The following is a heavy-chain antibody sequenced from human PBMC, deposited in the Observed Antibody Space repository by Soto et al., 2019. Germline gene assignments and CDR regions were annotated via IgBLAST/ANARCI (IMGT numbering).Heavy chain of an antibody. CDR2: ISGSGGST. CDR1: GFTFSSYA. Sequence: LRLSCAASGFTFSSYAMSWVRQAPGKGLEWVSAISGSGGSTYYADSVKGRFTISRDNSKNTLYLQMNSLRAEDTAVYYCAKVRYGSGSPEILDYWGQGILVTVSS. J-gene: IGHJ4*02. CDR3: AKVRYGSGSPEILDY. V-gene: IGHV3-23*01. D-gene: IGHD3-10*01.